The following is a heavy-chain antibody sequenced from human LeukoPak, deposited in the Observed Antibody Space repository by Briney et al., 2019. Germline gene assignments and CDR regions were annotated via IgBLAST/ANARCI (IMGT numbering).Heavy chain of an antibody. CDR2: ISSSSSYI. V-gene: IGHV3-21*01. CDR1: GFTFSSYS. J-gene: IGHJ3*02. D-gene: IGHD6-13*01. CDR3: ARFLAAAGNAAFDI. Sequence: GGSLRLSCAASGFTFSSYSMNWVRQAPGKGLEWVSSISSSSSYIYYADSVKGRFTISRDNAKNSLYLQMNSLRAEDTAVYYCARFLAAAGNAAFDIWGQGTMVTVSS.